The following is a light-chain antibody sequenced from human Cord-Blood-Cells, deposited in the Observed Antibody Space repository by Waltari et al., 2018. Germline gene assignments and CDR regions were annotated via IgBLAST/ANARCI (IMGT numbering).Light chain of an antibody. CDR1: SLRSYY. CDR3: NSRDSSGNHVL. V-gene: IGLV3-19*01. J-gene: IGLJ2*01. CDR2: GKN. Sequence: SSELTQDPAVSVVLGQTVRITCQGDSLRSYYASWYQQKPGQAPVLVIYGKNNRPSGIPDRFSGSSSGNTASLTITGAQAEDEADYYCNSRDSSGNHVLFGGGTKLTVL.